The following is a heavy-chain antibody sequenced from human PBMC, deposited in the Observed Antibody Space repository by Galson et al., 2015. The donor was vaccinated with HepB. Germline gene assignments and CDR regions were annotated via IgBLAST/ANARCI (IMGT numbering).Heavy chain of an antibody. J-gene: IGHJ4*02. Sequence: SVKVSCKASGYTFTSYGISWVRQAPGQGLEWMGWISAYNGNTNYAQKLQGRVTMTTDTSTSTAYMELRSLRSDDTAVYYCARDYAADSGPRGFDYWGQGTLVTVSS. CDR1: GYTFTSYG. CDR2: ISAYNGNT. V-gene: IGHV1-18*01. D-gene: IGHD5-12*01. CDR3: ARDYAADSGPRGFDY.